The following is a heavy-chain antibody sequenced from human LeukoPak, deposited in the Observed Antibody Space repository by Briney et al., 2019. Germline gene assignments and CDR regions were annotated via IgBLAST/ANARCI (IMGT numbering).Heavy chain of an antibody. J-gene: IGHJ6*02. D-gene: IGHD3-3*01. CDR1: GYTFTSYG. V-gene: IGHV1-18*01. CDR3: ARDQRFLEWLYYDYYYYGIDV. Sequence: GASVKVSCKASGYTFTSYGISWVRQAPGQGLEWMGWISAYNGNTNYAQKLQGRVTMTTDTSTSTAYMELRSLRSDDTAVYYCARDQRFLEWLYYDYYYYGIDVWGQGTTVTVSS. CDR2: ISAYNGNT.